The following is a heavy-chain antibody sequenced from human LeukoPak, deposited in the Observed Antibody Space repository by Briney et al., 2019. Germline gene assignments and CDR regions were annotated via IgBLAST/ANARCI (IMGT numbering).Heavy chain of an antibody. Sequence: ASVKVSCKVSGYTLTELSMHWVRQAPGKGLEWMGGFDPEDGETIYAQKFQGRVTMTEDTSTDTAYMELSSLRSEDTAVYYCATGLYSSSWYYAFDIWGQGTMVTVSS. CDR3: ATGLYSSSWYYAFDI. J-gene: IGHJ3*02. D-gene: IGHD6-13*01. CDR1: GYTLTELS. V-gene: IGHV1-24*01. CDR2: FDPEDGET.